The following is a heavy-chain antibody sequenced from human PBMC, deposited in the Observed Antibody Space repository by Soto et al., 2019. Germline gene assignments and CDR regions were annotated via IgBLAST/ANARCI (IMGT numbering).Heavy chain of an antibody. CDR1: GFTFVTTD. CDR2: IDGSGGIT. V-gene: IGHV3-23*01. CDR3: VKNSGWFNT. J-gene: IGHJ5*02. Sequence: PGWSLRLSCAASGFTFVTTDMSWVRQAPGEGLEWVSTIDGSGGITYYADSVKGRFTISRDNSRNTVYLQMNSLRGDDTALYYCVKNSGWFNTWGQGALVTVS. D-gene: IGHD3-10*01.